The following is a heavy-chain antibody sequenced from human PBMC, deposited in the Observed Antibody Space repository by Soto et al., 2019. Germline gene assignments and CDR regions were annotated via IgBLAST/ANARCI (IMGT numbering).Heavy chain of an antibody. D-gene: IGHD6-19*01. Sequence: SVKVSCKASGGTFSSYTISWVRQAPGQGLEWMGRIIPILGIANYAQKFQGRVTITADKSTSTAYMELSSLRSEDTAVYYCARDSGGWGNCFDPWGQETLVTVSS. J-gene: IGHJ5*02. V-gene: IGHV1-69*04. CDR3: ARDSGGWGNCFDP. CDR2: IIPILGIA. CDR1: GGTFSSYT.